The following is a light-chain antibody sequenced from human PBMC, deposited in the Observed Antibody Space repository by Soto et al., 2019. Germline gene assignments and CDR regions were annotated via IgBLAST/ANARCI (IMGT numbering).Light chain of an antibody. Sequence: DIQMTQSPSALSASVGDRVTITCRASQSISSWLAWYQQKPGKAPRILIYDASYLERGVPSRFSGSGSGTEFTLTISDLQSDDLATYYCQQYNTFWTFGPGTKVDI. CDR1: QSISSW. J-gene: IGKJ1*01. CDR3: QQYNTFWT. V-gene: IGKV1-5*01. CDR2: DAS.